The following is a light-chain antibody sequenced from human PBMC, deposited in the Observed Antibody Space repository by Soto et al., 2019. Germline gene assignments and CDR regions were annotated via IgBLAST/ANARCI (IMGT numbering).Light chain of an antibody. Sequence: DIQMTQSPSSLSASVGDRVTITCRASQDINSYLNWYQQKPGKAPKLLIYDASNLETGVPSRFSGSGSGTDFSFTISSLQPEDIATYYCQQYDNLPITFGQGTRLEIK. CDR1: QDINSY. CDR3: QQYDNLPIT. J-gene: IGKJ5*01. CDR2: DAS. V-gene: IGKV1-33*01.